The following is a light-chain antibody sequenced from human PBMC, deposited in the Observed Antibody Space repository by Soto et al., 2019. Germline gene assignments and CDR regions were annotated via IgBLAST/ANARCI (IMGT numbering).Light chain of an antibody. Sequence: EIVMTQSPATLSVSPGERATLYCRASQNINNNLAWYQQKPGQVPRLLIYHASTGATGIPARFSGSGSGTELNLTISSGQSKDLAVYYCQQYKDWPLTFGGGTKVEIK. CDR1: QNINNN. J-gene: IGKJ4*01. CDR3: QQYKDWPLT. CDR2: HAS. V-gene: IGKV3-15*01.